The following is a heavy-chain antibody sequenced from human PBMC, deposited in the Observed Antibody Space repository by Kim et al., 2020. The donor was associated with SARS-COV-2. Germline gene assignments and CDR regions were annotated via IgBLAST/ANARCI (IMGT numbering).Heavy chain of an antibody. V-gene: IGHV3-23*01. Sequence: GGSLRLSCAASGFTFSSYAMSWVRQAPGKGLEWVSAISGSGGSTYYADSVKGRFTISRDNSKNTLYLQMNSLRAEDTAVYYCARANGGFGAVSSGWFAYYLQDWGQGTTVTVSS. CDR3: ARANGGFGAVSSGWFAYYLQD. CDR2: ISGSGGST. CDR1: GFTFSSYA. J-gene: IGHJ1*01. D-gene: IGHD6-19*01.